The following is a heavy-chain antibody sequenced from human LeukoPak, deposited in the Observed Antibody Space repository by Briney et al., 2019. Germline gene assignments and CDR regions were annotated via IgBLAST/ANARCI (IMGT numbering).Heavy chain of an antibody. CDR2: INHSGST. CDR1: GGSFSGYY. V-gene: IGHV4-34*01. CDR3: ARDGGGLELRRTLDY. Sequence: SETLSLTCAVYGGSFSGYYWSWIRQPPGKGLEWIGEINHSGSTNYNPSLKSRVTISVDTSKNQFSLKLSSVTAADTAVYYCARDGGGLELRRTLDYWGQGTLVTVSS. J-gene: IGHJ4*02. D-gene: IGHD1-7*01.